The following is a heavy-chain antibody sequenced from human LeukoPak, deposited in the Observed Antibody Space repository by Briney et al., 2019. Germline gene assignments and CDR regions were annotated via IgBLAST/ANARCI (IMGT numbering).Heavy chain of an antibody. CDR3: ARTPYDFWSGPDAFDI. J-gene: IGHJ3*02. CDR2: IYSGGST. CDR1: GFTVSSNY. D-gene: IGHD3-3*01. Sequence: GGSLRLSRAASGFTVSSNYMSWVRQAPGKGLEWVSVIYSGGSTYYADSVKGRFTISRDNSKNTLYLQMNSLRAEDTAVYYCARTPYDFWSGPDAFDIWGQGTMVTVSS. V-gene: IGHV3-53*01.